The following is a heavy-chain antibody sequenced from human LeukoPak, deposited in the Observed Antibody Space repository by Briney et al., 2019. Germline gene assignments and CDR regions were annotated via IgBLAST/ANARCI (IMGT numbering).Heavy chain of an antibody. Sequence: SETLSLTCTVSGGSISSYYWSWIRQPPGKGLEWIGSIYYSGSTYYNPSLKSRVTISVDTSKNQFSLKLSSVTAADTAVYYCAGPDTAMVCWGQGTLVTVSS. CDR1: GGSISSYY. CDR2: IYYSGST. CDR3: AGPDTAMVC. D-gene: IGHD5-18*01. J-gene: IGHJ4*02. V-gene: IGHV4-59*05.